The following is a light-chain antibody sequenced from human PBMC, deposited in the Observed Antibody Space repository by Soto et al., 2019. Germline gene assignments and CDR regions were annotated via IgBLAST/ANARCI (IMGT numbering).Light chain of an antibody. CDR3: QQYDSYPRT. Sequence: DIQMTQSPSTLSASVGDRVTITCRASQSISNWLAWYQQKPGKAPKLLIYKASSLESGVPSSFSGSGSGTEFTLSISSLQPDDFATYYCQQYDSYPRTFGQGTKVEIK. V-gene: IGKV1-5*03. CDR1: QSISNW. CDR2: KAS. J-gene: IGKJ1*01.